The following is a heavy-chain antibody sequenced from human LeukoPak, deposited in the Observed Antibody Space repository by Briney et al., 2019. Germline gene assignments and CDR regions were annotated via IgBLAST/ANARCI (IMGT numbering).Heavy chain of an antibody. D-gene: IGHD6-19*01. CDR2: IRYDGSNK. V-gene: IGHV3-30*02. CDR1: GFTFSSYG. Sequence: GGSLRLSCAASGFTFSSYGMHWVRQAPGKGLEWVAFIRYDGSNKYYADSVKGRFTISRDNSKNTLYLQMNSLRADDTAVYYCAKLRGMSGWAFDYWGQGTLVTVPS. J-gene: IGHJ4*02. CDR3: AKLRGMSGWAFDY.